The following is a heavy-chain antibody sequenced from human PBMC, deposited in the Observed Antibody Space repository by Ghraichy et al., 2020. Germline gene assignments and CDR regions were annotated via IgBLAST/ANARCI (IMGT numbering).Heavy chain of an antibody. CDR1: GFTFSSYA. V-gene: IGHV3-23*01. CDR2: ISGSGGST. D-gene: IGHD3-22*01. J-gene: IGHJ4*02. Sequence: GGSLRLSCAASGFTFSSYAMSWVRQAPGKGLEWVSAISGSGGSTYYADSVKGRFTISRDNSKNTLYLQMNSLRAEDTAVYYCAKDLKLDYYDSSGYSSAFDYWGQGTLVTVSS. CDR3: AKDLKLDYYDSSGYSSAFDY.